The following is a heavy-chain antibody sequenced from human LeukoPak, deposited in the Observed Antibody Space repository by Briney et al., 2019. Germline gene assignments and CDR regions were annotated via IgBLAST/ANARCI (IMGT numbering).Heavy chain of an antibody. J-gene: IGHJ4*02. CDR3: ARARGAVVDY. CDR2: IYTSGST. Sequence: SQTLSLTCTVSGGSISSGSYYWSWIRQPAGKGLEWIGRIYTSGSTNYNPSLKSRVTISVDTSKNQFSLKLSSVTAADTAVYYCARARGAVVDYWGQGTLVTVSS. CDR1: GGSISSGSYY. D-gene: IGHD6-19*01. V-gene: IGHV4-61*02.